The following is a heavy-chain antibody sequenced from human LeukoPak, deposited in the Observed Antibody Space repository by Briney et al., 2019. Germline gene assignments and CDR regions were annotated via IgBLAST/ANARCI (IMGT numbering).Heavy chain of an antibody. V-gene: IGHV3-7*01. CDR3: ARGDPYYYGSGSCDY. J-gene: IGHJ4*02. CDR1: GFTLSTYW. Sequence: PGGSLRLSCAASGFTLSTYWMNWVRQAPGKGLEWVATIKQDGSEKYYVDSVKGRFTISRDNSKNTLYLQMNSLRAEDTAVYYCARGDPYYYGSGSCDYWGQGTLVTVSS. CDR2: IKQDGSEK. D-gene: IGHD3-10*01.